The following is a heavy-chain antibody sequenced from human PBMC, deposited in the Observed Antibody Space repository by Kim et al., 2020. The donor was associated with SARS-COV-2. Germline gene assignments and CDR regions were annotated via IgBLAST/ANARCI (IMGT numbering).Heavy chain of an antibody. CDR2: INSDGSSP. Sequence: GGSLRLSCAASGFTFSSYWMHWVRQAPGNGLVWVSRINSDGSSPSYADSVKGRFTISRDNAKNTLYLQMNSLRAEDTAVYYCARDRVEMATTNPDYWGQGTLVTVSS. CDR3: ARDRVEMATTNPDY. D-gene: IGHD5-12*01. V-gene: IGHV3-74*01. CDR1: GFTFSSYW. J-gene: IGHJ4*02.